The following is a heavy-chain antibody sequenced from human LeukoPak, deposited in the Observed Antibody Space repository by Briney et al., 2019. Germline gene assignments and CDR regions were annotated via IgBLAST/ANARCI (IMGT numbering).Heavy chain of an antibody. CDR1: GGSITITNYY. CDR2: IYHDGST. D-gene: IGHD5-12*01. CDR3: ARGGDSGYDPIDY. J-gene: IGHJ4*02. Sequence: KPSETLSLTCTVSGGSITITNYYWGWIRQPPGKGLEWVGNIYHDGSTYYNPSLKSRVSISVDTSKNQFSLKLTSVTAADTAIYYCARGGDSGYDPIDYWGQGTPVTVSS. V-gene: IGHV4-39*07.